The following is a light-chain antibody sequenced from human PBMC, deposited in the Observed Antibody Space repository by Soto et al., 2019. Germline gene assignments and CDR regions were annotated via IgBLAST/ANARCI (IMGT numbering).Light chain of an antibody. CDR3: QTWGTGTWV. CDR2: VDSDGSH. J-gene: IGLJ3*02. Sequence: QPVVTQSPSASASLGASVKLTCTLSSGHSSYAIAWHQQQPEKGPRYLMKVDSDGSHAKGDGLPDRFSGSSSGAERYLTIASLQSEDGADCFLQTWGTGTWVFGGGTKRTVL. V-gene: IGLV4-69*01. CDR1: SGHSSYA.